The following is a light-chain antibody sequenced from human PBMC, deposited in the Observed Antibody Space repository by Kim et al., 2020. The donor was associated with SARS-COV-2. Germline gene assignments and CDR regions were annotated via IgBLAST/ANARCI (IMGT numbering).Light chain of an antibody. V-gene: IGKV4-1*01. J-gene: IGKJ3*01. CDR3: QQYHNTPFT. CDR1: QSVLYSSNNKSY. CDR2: WAS. Sequence: ATINCKSSQSVLYSSNNKSYLAWYQQKPGQPPQLLIYWASTREFGVPDRFSGSGSGTDFTLTISSLQAEDGAVYYCQQYHNTPFTFGPGTKVDIK.